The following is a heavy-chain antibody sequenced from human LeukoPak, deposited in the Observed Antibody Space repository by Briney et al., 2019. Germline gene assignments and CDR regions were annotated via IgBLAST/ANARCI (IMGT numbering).Heavy chain of an antibody. D-gene: IGHD1-7*01. CDR3: ARGSRELYYFDY. J-gene: IGHJ4*02. CDR1: GGSISSYY. CDR2: IYYSGST. V-gene: IGHV4-59*01. Sequence: SETLSLTCTVSGGSISSYYWSWIRQPPGKGLEWIGYIYYSGSTKYNPSLKSRVTISVDASKTQFSLKLNSVTGADTAVYYCARGSRELYYFDYWGQGTLVTVSS.